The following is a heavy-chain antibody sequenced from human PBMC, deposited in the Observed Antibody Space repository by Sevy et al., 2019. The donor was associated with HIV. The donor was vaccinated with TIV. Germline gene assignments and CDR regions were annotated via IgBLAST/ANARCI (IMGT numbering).Heavy chain of an antibody. D-gene: IGHD3-22*01. V-gene: IGHV3-30*04. J-gene: IGHJ4*02. CDR2: ISHDGRNNK. CDR3: ASHYYDTTGYYYPLDY. Sequence: GGSLRLSCAASGFTFSEYGMHWVRQAPGKGLEWVAVISHDGRNNKYNADSVKGRFTVSRDNSKNTLYLQMYSLRAEDTAVYYCASHYYDTTGYYYPLDYWGQGTLVTVSS. CDR1: GFTFSEYG.